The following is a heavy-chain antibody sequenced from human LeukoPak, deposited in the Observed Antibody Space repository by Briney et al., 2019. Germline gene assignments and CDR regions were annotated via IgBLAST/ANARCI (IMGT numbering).Heavy chain of an antibody. CDR3: ASQLGVVIIEAGGEHNWFDP. V-gene: IGHV1-69*13. Sequence: GASVKVSCKASGGTFSSYAISWVRQAPGQGLEWMGGIIPIFGTANYAQKFQGRVTITADESTSTAYMELSSLRSEDTAVYYCASQLGVVIIEAGGEHNWFDPWGQGTLVTVSS. J-gene: IGHJ5*02. CDR1: GGTFSSYA. D-gene: IGHD3-3*01. CDR2: IIPIFGTA.